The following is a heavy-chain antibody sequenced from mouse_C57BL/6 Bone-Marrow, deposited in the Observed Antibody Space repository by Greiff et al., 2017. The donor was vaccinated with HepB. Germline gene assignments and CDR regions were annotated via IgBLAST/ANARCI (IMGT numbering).Heavy chain of an antibody. Sequence: EVQWVESGGGLVKPGGSLKLSCAASGFTFSSYTMSWVRQTPEKRLEWVATISGGGGNTYYPDSVKGRFTISRDNAKNTLYLQMSSLRSEDTALYYCARHPPLSPWFAYWGQGTLVTVSA. J-gene: IGHJ3*01. CDR3: ARHPPLSPWFAY. CDR2: ISGGGGNT. D-gene: IGHD6-5*01. CDR1: GFTFSSYT. V-gene: IGHV5-9*01.